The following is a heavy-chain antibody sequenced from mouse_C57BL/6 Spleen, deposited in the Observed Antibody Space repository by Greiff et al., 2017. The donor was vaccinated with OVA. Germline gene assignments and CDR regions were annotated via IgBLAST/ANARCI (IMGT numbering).Heavy chain of an antibody. Sequence: VQVVESGAELVRPGTSVKVSCKASGYAFTNYLIEWVKQRPGQGLEWIGVINPGSGGTNYNEKFKGKATLTADKSSSTAYMQLSSLTSEDSAVYFCARSLDYDEAWFAYWGQGTLVTVSA. CDR3: ARSLDYDEAWFAY. CDR1: GYAFTNYL. J-gene: IGHJ3*01. V-gene: IGHV1-54*01. D-gene: IGHD2-4*01. CDR2: INPGSGGT.